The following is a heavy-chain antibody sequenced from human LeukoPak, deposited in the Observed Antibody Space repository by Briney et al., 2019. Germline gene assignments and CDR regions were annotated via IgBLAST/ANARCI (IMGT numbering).Heavy chain of an antibody. CDR3: ASTIH. J-gene: IGHJ4*02. CDR2: IYRSGST. Sequence: SETLSLTCTVSGYSISSGYYWGWIRLPPGKGLEWIGSIYRSGSTYYNPSLKSRVTISVDTSKNQFSLKLSSVTAADTAVYYCASTIHWGQGTLVTVSS. CDR1: GYSISSGYY. V-gene: IGHV4-38-2*02. D-gene: IGHD5-24*01.